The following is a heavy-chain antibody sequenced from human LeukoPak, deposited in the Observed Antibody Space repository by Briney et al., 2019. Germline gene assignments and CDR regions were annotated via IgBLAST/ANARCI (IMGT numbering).Heavy chain of an antibody. D-gene: IGHD2-2*01. Sequence: PGGSLRLSCAASGFTFSSYEMNWARQAPGKGLEWVAYMQNDGSNKQYADSVKGRFSISRDNSKNILYLQMNSLRAEDTAVYYCAKDRCSNGIGCLYYYMDVWGKGTTVTISS. J-gene: IGHJ6*03. CDR3: AKDRCSNGIGCLYYYMDV. CDR2: MQNDGSNK. CDR1: GFTFSSYE. V-gene: IGHV3-30*02.